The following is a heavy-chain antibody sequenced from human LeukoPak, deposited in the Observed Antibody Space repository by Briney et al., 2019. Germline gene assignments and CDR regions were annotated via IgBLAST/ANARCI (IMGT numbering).Heavy chain of an antibody. Sequence: GGSLRLSCAATGFTFSSYWMSRVRQAPGEGLEWVANIKRDGSEKYYVDSVKCRFNISRDNAKNSLYLQMNSLRAEDTAVYYCARVLPYYYDSSGYSGSFDYWGQGTLVTVSS. D-gene: IGHD3-22*01. CDR3: ARVLPYYYDSSGYSGSFDY. CDR1: GFTFSSYW. V-gene: IGHV3-7*01. J-gene: IGHJ4*02. CDR2: IKRDGSEK.